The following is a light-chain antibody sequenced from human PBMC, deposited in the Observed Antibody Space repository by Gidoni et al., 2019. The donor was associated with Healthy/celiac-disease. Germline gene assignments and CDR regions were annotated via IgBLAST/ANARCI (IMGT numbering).Light chain of an antibody. Sequence: DIQMTQSPSSLSASVGERVTITCRASQSISSYLNWYQQKPGKAPKLLIYAASSLQSGVPSRFSGSGSGTDFTLTISSLQPEEFATYYCQQSYSTPPTFGQGTKVEIK. J-gene: IGKJ1*01. CDR3: QQSYSTPPT. CDR2: AAS. CDR1: QSISSY. V-gene: IGKV1-39*01.